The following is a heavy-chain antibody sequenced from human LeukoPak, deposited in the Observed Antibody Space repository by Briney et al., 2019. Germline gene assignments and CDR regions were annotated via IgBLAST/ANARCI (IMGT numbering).Heavy chain of an antibody. J-gene: IGHJ4*02. CDR2: ISSSGSTI. D-gene: IGHD6-19*01. V-gene: IGHV3-48*03. CDR3: ARVTRYRSGWFDY. CDR1: GFTFSSYE. Sequence: QPGGSLRLSCAASGFTFSSYEMNWVRQAPGKGLESVSYISSSGSTIYYADSVKGRLTISRDDAKNSLYLQMNSLRAEDTVVYYCARVTRYRSGWFDYWGQGTLVTVSS.